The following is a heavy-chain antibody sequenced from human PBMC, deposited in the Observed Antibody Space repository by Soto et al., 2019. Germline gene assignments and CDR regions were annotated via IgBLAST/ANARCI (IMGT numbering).Heavy chain of an antibody. V-gene: IGHV1-69*02. Sequence: SVKVSCKASGGTFSSYTISWVRQAPGQGLEWMGRIIPILGIANYAQKFQGRVTITADKSTSTAYMELSSLRSEDTAVYYCARVHCSSTSCYVGWFDPWGQGTLVTVSS. J-gene: IGHJ5*02. CDR3: ARVHCSSTSCYVGWFDP. D-gene: IGHD2-2*01. CDR1: GGTFSSYT. CDR2: IIPILGIA.